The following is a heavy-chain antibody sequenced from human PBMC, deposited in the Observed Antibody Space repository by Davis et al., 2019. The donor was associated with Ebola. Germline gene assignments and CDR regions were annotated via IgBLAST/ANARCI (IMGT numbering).Heavy chain of an antibody. V-gene: IGHV3-7*01. CDR2: IKQDGSAE. CDR1: GFTFSSYW. D-gene: IGHD3-10*01. Sequence: GESLKISCAVSGFTFSSYWMSWVRQTPGKGLEWVANIKQDGSAENYVASVKGRFSISRDNTKNSLYLQMDSLRVEETAVYYCASDRSGYYGSAYYFDHWGQGTQVTVSS. CDR3: ASDRSGYYGSAYYFDH. J-gene: IGHJ4*02.